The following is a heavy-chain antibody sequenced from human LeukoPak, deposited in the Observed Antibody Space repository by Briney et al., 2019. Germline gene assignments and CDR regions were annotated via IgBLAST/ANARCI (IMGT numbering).Heavy chain of an antibody. V-gene: IGHV1-2*02. J-gene: IGHJ4*02. Sequence: ASVKVSCKASGYTFTSYAMHWVRQAPGQGLEWMGWINPNSGGTNYAQKFQGRVTMTRDTSISTAYMELSRLRSDDTAVYYCARGMVRGVGTLGYWGQGTLVTVSS. CDR3: ARGMVRGVGTLGY. D-gene: IGHD3-10*01. CDR2: INPNSGGT. CDR1: GYTFTSYA.